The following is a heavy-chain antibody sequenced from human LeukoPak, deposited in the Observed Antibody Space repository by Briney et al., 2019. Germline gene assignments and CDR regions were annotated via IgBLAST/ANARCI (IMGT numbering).Heavy chain of an antibody. CDR1: GFTVSSNY. CDR2: IYSGGST. CDR3: AKEGSGIVGGLREAY. Sequence: PGGSLRLSCAASGFTVSSNYMSWVRQAPGKGLEWVSVIYSGGSTYYADSVKGRFTISRDNSKNTLYLQMNSLRAEDTAVYYCAKEGSGIVGGLREAYWGQGTLVTVSS. J-gene: IGHJ4*02. V-gene: IGHV3-53*01. D-gene: IGHD1-26*01.